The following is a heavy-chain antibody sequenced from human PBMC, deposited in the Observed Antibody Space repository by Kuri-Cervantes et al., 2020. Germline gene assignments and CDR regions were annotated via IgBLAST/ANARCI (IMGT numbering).Heavy chain of an antibody. CDR1: GGSISSYY. CDR2: IYYSGST. D-gene: IGHD3-3*01. J-gene: IGHJ4*01. Sequence: ESLKISCTVSGGSISSYYWSWIRQPPGKGLEWIGYIYYSGSTNYNPSLKSRVTISVDTSKNQFSLKLSSVTAADTAVYYCARVLTYYDFWSGYPYYFDYWGHGTRVTVSS. CDR3: ARVLTYYDFWSGYPYYFDY. V-gene: IGHV4-59*01.